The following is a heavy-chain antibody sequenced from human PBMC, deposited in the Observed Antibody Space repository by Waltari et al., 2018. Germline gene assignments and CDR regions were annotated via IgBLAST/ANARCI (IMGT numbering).Heavy chain of an antibody. CDR2: ISWDGGST. J-gene: IGHJ4*02. CDR1: GFTFDDYT. CDR3: AKSRLGYCSGGSCYLDF. V-gene: IGHV3-43*01. Sequence: EVQLVASGGVVVQPGGSLRLSCAASGFTFDDYTMHWVRQAPGQGLEWVSLISWDGGSTYYADSVKGRFTISRDNSKNSLYLQMNSLRTEDTALYYCAKSRLGYCSGGSCYLDFWGQGTLVTVSS. D-gene: IGHD2-15*01.